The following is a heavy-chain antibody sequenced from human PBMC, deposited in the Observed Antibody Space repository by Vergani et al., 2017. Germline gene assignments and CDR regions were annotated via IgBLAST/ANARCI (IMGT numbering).Heavy chain of an antibody. CDR3: ARDRPRGYGGYDSPYYVDY. V-gene: IGHV1-69*08. Sequence: QVQLVQSGAEVKKPGSSVKVSCKASGGTFSSYTISWVRQAPGQGLEWMGRIIPILGIANYAQKFQGSVTITADKSTSTAYMELSSLRSEDTAVYYCARDRPRGYGGYDSPYYVDYWGQGTLVTVSS. J-gene: IGHJ4*02. CDR2: IIPILGIA. CDR1: GGTFSSYT. D-gene: IGHD5-12*01.